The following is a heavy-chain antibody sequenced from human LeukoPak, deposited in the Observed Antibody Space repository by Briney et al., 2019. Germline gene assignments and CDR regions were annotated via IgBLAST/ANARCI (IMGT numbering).Heavy chain of an antibody. D-gene: IGHD1-26*01. CDR1: GFTFSSYA. CDR2: ISDSGGTT. V-gene: IGHV3-23*01. CDR3: AKRWGSYHFDC. J-gene: IGHJ4*02. Sequence: GGSLRLSCAASGFTFSSYAMSRVRQAPGKGLEWVSTISDSGGTTYYADSVKGRFTISRDNSKNTVYLQMNSLRAEDTAVYYCAKRWGSYHFDCWGQGTLVTVSS.